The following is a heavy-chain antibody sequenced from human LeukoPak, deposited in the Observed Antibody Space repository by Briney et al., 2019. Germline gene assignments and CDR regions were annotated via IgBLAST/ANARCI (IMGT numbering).Heavy chain of an antibody. D-gene: IGHD2-8*01. Sequence: ASVKVSCKTSGYIFTTYSIHWVRQAPGQGLEWMGVINPRGDATIYAQKFEGRVTMTSDTSTTTVYMKLSSLTSEDTGLYYCARKWSSRDWFDPWGQGTLVTVSS. CDR1: GYIFTTYS. J-gene: IGHJ5*02. CDR2: INPRGDAT. CDR3: ARKWSSRDWFDP. V-gene: IGHV1-46*01.